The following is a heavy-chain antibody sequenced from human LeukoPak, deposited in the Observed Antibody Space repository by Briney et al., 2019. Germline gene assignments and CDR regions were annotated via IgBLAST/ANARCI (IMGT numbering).Heavy chain of an antibody. J-gene: IGHJ6*02. CDR3: ARSGRSTQADFPYNAVDL. V-gene: IGHV3-72*01. CDR2: TRNKANGYTT. Sequence: PGGSLSLSCAASGFTCSDHYMDWVRQAPGKGLEWVGRTRNKANGYTTVYAASVKGRFTVSRDDSGNSLFLQMNSLKAEDTAVYYCARSGRSTQADFPYNAVDLWGQGTTVTVSS. CDR1: GFTCSDHY. D-gene: IGHD1-26*01.